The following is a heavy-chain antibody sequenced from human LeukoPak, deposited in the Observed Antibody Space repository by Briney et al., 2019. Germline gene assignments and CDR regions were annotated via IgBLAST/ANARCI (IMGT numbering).Heavy chain of an antibody. Sequence: GGSLRLSCAASGFTLSSNYMSWVRQAPGKGLEWVSVIYSGGGTYYADSVKGRFTISRDNSKNTLYLQMNSLRAEDTAVYYCASRFYYYDSSGYYSPGAFDIWGQGTMVTVSS. CDR1: GFTLSSNY. D-gene: IGHD3-22*01. V-gene: IGHV3-53*01. CDR3: ASRFYYYDSSGYYSPGAFDI. CDR2: IYSGGGT. J-gene: IGHJ3*02.